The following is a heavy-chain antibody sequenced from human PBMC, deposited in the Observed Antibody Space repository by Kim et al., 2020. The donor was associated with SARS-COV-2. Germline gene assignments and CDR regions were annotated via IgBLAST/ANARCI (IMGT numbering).Heavy chain of an antibody. CDR3: ARAPRYYDFWSGYYGTLFDY. J-gene: IGHJ4*02. Sequence: GESLKISCKGSGYSFTSYWIGWVRQMPGKGLEWMGIIYPGDSDTRYSPSFQGQVTISADKSISTAYLQWSSLKASDTAMYYCARAPRYYDFWSGYYGTLFDYWGQGTLVTVSS. CDR1: GYSFTSYW. V-gene: IGHV5-51*01. CDR2: IYPGDSDT. D-gene: IGHD3-3*01.